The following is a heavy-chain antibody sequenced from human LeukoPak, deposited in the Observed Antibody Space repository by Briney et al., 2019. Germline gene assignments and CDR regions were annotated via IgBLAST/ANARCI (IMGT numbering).Heavy chain of an antibody. V-gene: IGHV1-46*01. Sequence: ASVKVSCKASGYTFTSYYMHWVRQAPGQGLEWMGIINPSGGSTSYAQKFQDRVTMTIDTSTSTAYMELRSLRSDDTAVYYCARENTVVTPGASDIWGQGTMVTVSS. CDR2: INPSGGST. CDR3: ARENTVVTPGASDI. CDR1: GYTFTSYY. D-gene: IGHD4-23*01. J-gene: IGHJ3*02.